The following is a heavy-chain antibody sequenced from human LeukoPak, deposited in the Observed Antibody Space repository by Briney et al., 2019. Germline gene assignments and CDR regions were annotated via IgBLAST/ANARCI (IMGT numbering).Heavy chain of an antibody. CDR3: AKEGPDYGDSIDY. D-gene: IGHD4-17*01. J-gene: IGHJ4*02. Sequence: GGSLRLSCAASGFTFSSYGMHWVRQAPGKGLEWVAVISYDGSNKYYADSVKGRFTISRDNSKNTLYLQMNSLRAEDTAVYYCAKEGPDYGDSIDYWGQGTLVTVSS. CDR2: ISYDGSNK. CDR1: GFTFSSYG. V-gene: IGHV3-30*18.